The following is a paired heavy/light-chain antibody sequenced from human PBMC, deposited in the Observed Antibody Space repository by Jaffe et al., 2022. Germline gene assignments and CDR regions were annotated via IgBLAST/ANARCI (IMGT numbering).Heavy chain of an antibody. D-gene: IGHD6-19*01. J-gene: IGHJ4*02. CDR2: ISSSGSTI. CDR1: GFSFSNYE. CDR3: AREPRLSVPEGL. Sequence: EVQLVESGGGLVQPGGSLRLSCAASGFSFSNYEMNWVRQAPGKGLEWVSYISSSGSTIYYAASVKGRFTISRDNAKNSLFLQMDSLRAEDTAVYYCAREPRLSVPEGLWGQGTLVTVSS. V-gene: IGHV3-48*03.
Light chain of an antibody. V-gene: IGKV1-17*01. CDR3: LQHNRYPWT. CDR1: QGIRND. J-gene: IGKJ1*01. CDR2: AAS. Sequence: DIQMTQSPSSLSASVGDRVTITCRASQGIRNDLGWYQQKPGKAPKRLIYAASSLQSGVPSRFSGSASGTEFTLTISSLQPEDFATYYCLQHNRYPWTFGQGTKVEIK.